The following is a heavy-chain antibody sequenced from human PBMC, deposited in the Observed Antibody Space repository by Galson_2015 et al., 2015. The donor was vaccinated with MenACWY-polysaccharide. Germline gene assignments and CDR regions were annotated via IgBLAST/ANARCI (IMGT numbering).Heavy chain of an antibody. J-gene: IGHJ6*02. CDR1: GFSLGALY. V-gene: IGHV3-11*01. Sequence: SLRLSCAASGFSLGALYMSWIRQAPGKGLEWLSYISKSGDSIYHGDSVKGRFAISRDNAKNSLYLQLNSLEVEDTAIYYCARGHYGLDVWGQGTTVTVSS. CDR2: ISKSGDSI. CDR3: ARGHYGLDV.